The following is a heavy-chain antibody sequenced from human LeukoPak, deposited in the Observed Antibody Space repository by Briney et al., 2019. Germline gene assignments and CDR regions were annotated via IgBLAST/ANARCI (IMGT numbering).Heavy chain of an antibody. CDR1: GFTFSPYA. CDR3: ARGRPHGNDY. J-gene: IGHJ4*02. CDR2: LSYDGNRK. Sequence: GGSLRLSCAASGFTFSPYAMHWVRQAPGKGLEWVAVLSYDGNRKYYADSVKGRFTISRDNSKNTLFLQMNSLRVEDTAVYYCARGRPHGNDYWGQGTLVTVSS. D-gene: IGHD4-23*01. V-gene: IGHV3-30-3*01.